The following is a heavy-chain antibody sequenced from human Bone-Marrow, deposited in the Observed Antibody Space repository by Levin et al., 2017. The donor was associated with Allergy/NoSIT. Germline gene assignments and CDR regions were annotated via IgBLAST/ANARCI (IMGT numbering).Heavy chain of an antibody. CDR3: ASYDYGGNSGLWYFDL. V-gene: IGHV4-4*07. CDR2: IYSSGRT. D-gene: IGHD4-23*01. Sequence: PSETLSLICTVSGDSITNYYWSWIRQPAGKGLEWIGRIYSSGRTDCSPSLKSRVTMSIDTSKNRLSLKVTSVTAADTAVYYCASYDYGGNSGLWYFDLWGRGTLVTVSS. CDR1: GDSITNYY. J-gene: IGHJ2*01.